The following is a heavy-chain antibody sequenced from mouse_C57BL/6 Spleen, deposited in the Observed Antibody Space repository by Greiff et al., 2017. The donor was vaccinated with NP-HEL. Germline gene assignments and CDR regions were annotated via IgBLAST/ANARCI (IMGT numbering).Heavy chain of an antibody. J-gene: IGHJ4*01. Sequence: EVKLVESEGGLVQPGSSMKLSCTASGFTFSDYYMAWVRQVPEKGLEWVANINYDGSSTYYLDSLKSRFIISRDNAKNILYLQMSSLKSEDTATYYCARVHYAMDYWGQGTSVTVSS. CDR3: ARVHYAMDY. CDR2: INYDGSST. V-gene: IGHV5-16*01. CDR1: GFTFSDYY.